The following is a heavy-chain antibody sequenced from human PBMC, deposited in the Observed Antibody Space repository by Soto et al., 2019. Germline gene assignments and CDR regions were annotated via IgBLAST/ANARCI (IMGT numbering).Heavy chain of an antibody. CDR3: GRESGETWDYEAS. V-gene: IGHV4-4*07. Sequence: QVQLQESGPGLVRPSETLSLTCTVSGGSISSYSWSWIRQPAGKGLEWIGRLNTSGNTHYNPSLKSRVTVSVDTSRNQFFLTLRSVTAADSAVYHCGRESGETWDYEASWGQGTPVTVSS. CDR2: LNTSGNT. D-gene: IGHD1-7*01. J-gene: IGHJ5*02. CDR1: GGSISSYS.